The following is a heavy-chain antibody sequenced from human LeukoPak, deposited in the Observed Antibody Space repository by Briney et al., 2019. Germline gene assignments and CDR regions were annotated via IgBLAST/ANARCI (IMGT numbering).Heavy chain of an antibody. J-gene: IGHJ4*02. Sequence: GGSLRLSCAASGFTFSSYAMSWVRQAPGKGLEWVSAVSGSGGSTYYADSVKGRFTISRDNSKNTLDLQMNSLRAEDTAVYYCAKVSSNYYGSGSYQTLDYWGQGTLVTISS. CDR1: GFTFSSYA. D-gene: IGHD3-10*01. CDR2: VSGSGGST. CDR3: AKVSSNYYGSGSYQTLDY. V-gene: IGHV3-23*01.